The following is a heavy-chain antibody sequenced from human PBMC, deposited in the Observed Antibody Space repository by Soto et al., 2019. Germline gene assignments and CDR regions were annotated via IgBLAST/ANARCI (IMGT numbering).Heavy chain of an antibody. CDR3: ARDLGITMIVVAHYGMDV. Sequence: GGSLRLSCAASGFTFSSYAMHWIRQAPGKGLEWVAVISYDGSNKYYADSVKGRFTISRDNSKNTLYLQMNSLRAEDTAVYYCARDLGITMIVVAHYGMDVWGQGTTVTVSS. V-gene: IGHV3-30-3*01. J-gene: IGHJ6*02. D-gene: IGHD3-22*01. CDR1: GFTFSSYA. CDR2: ISYDGSNK.